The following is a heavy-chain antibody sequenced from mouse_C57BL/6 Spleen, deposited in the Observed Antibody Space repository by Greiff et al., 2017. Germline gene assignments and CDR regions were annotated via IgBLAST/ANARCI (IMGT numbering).Heavy chain of an antibody. CDR3: ARGSDYSSSSYAMDY. J-gene: IGHJ4*01. CDR2: IYPGDGDT. V-gene: IGHV1-82*01. CDR1: GYAFSSSW. Sequence: VQLQQSGPELVKPGASVKISCKASGYAFSSSWMNWVKQRPGKGLEWIGRIYPGDGDTNYNGQFKGQAPLTAEQSSSTAYMQLSSLTSEDSAVYFCARGSDYSSSSYAMDYWGQGTSGTVSS. D-gene: IGHD1-1*01.